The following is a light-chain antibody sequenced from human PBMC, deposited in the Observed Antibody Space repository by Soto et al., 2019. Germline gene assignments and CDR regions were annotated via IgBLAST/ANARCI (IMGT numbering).Light chain of an antibody. CDR2: ADS. CDR3: QQRYNWPIT. V-gene: IGKV3-11*01. J-gene: IGKJ5*01. Sequence: EIVLTQSPATLSLSPGETATLSCRASQSVSGYIGWYQQKPGQAPRLLIYADSNRATGIPARFSGSGSGTDFFLTISSLEPEDVSAYYYQQRYNWPITFGQGTRLEI. CDR1: QSVSGY.